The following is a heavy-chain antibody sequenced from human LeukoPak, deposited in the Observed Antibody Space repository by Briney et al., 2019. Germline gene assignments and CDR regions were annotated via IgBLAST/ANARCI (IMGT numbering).Heavy chain of an antibody. J-gene: IGHJ4*02. D-gene: IGHD3-10*01. V-gene: IGHV4-4*07. Sequence: SETLSLTCTVSGGSISSYYWSWIRQPAGKGLEWIGRIYTSGSTNYNPSLKSRVTMSVDTSKNQFPLKLSSVTAADTAVYYCARDGYYYGSGSPLDYWGQGTLVTVSS. CDR3: ARDGYYYGSGSPLDY. CDR1: GGSISSYY. CDR2: IYTSGST.